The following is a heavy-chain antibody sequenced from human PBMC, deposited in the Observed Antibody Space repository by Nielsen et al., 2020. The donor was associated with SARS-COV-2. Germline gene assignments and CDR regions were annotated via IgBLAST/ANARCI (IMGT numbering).Heavy chain of an antibody. D-gene: IGHD6-19*01. CDR1: GFTFSSYW. Sequence: GESLKISCAASGFTFSSYWMSWVRQAPGKGLEWVANIKQDGSEKYYVDSVKGRFTISRDNAKNSLYLQMNSLRAEDTAVYYCARCRDSRGFLGRYGMDVWGQGTTVTVSS. CDR3: ARCRDSRGFLGRYGMDV. J-gene: IGHJ6*02. CDR2: IKQDGSEK. V-gene: IGHV3-7*03.